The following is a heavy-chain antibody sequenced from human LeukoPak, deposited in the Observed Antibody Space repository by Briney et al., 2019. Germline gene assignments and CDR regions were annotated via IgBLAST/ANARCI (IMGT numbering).Heavy chain of an antibody. J-gene: IGHJ3*02. CDR3: AKDQYSSGRDAFDI. CDR1: GSTVDVQA. Sequence: GGSRSLSCAASGSTVDVQAMQWVRQAPEKVLEWVSGITWNSSGIADADSVKGRFTISRDTAKNSLYLSMNSLKAEDTALYYCAKDQYSSGRDAFDIWGQGTMVTVSS. D-gene: IGHD6-19*01. CDR2: ITWNSSGI. V-gene: IGHV3-9*01.